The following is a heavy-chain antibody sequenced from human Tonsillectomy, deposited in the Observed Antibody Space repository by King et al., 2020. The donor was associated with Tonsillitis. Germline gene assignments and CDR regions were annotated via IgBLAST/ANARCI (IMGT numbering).Heavy chain of an antibody. Sequence: VQLVESGGGVVQPGRSLRLSCAASGFTFSSYAMHWVRQAPGKGLEWVAVISYDGSNKYYADSVKGRFTISRDNSKNTLYLQMNSLRAEDTAVYYCVRDPFLTGWGHYFDYWGQGTLVTVSS. V-gene: IGHV3-30*04. CDR1: GFTFSSYA. CDR2: ISYDGSNK. D-gene: IGHD3-9*01. CDR3: VRDPFLTGWGHYFDY. J-gene: IGHJ4*02.